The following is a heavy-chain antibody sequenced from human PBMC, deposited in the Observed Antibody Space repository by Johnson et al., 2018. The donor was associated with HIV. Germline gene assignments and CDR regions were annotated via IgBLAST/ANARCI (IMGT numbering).Heavy chain of an antibody. CDR2: ISWNSGSI. J-gene: IGHJ3*02. CDR3: TTDLVTPHAVDI. Sequence: VQLVESGGGSEQPGRSLRLSCAASGFTFDDYAMHWVRQAPGKGLEWVSGISWNSGSIGYADSVKGRFTISRDNSKNTLFLQMNSLKTEDTAVYYCTTDLVTPHAVDIWGQGTKVTVSS. V-gene: IGHV3-9*01. CDR1: GFTFDDYA. D-gene: IGHD4-23*01.